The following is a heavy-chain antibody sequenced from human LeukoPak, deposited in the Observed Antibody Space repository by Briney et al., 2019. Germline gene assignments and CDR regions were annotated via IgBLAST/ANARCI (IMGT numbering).Heavy chain of an antibody. V-gene: IGHV5-51*01. Sequence: GESLKISCKASGYSFTSYWIGWVRQMPGKGLEWMGVIYPGDSDTRYGPSFQGQVSISADKSISTAYLQWSSLKASDTAMYYCARRSAYGNYNWFDPWGQGTLVTVSS. CDR3: ARRSAYGNYNWFDP. CDR1: GYSFTSYW. D-gene: IGHD3-10*01. J-gene: IGHJ5*02. CDR2: IYPGDSDT.